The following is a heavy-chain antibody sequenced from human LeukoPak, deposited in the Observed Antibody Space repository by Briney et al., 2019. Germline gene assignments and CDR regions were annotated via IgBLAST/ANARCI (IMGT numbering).Heavy chain of an antibody. V-gene: IGHV4-59*04. Sequence: SETLSPTCTVSGGSINSYFWTWIRQPAGKGLEWIGSISYSGSTYYNPSLKSRVTISIDTSKNQFSLKLSSVTAADTAVYYCARHGTYSRNRFDPWGQGTLVTVSS. CDR1: GGSINSYF. CDR2: ISYSGST. J-gene: IGHJ5*02. CDR3: ARHGTYSRNRFDP. D-gene: IGHD6-13*01.